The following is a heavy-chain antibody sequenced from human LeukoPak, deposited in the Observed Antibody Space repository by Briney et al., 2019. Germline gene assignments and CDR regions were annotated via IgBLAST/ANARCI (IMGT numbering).Heavy chain of an antibody. CDR2: ISSSGSTI. CDR3: ARETGTRLTMVRGVMGVDY. CDR1: GFTFSDYY. Sequence: PGGSLRLSCAASGFTFSDYYMSWIRQAPGKGLEWVSYISSSGSTIYYADSVKGRFTISRDNAKNSLYLQMNSLRAEDTAVYYCARETGTRLTMVRGVMGVDYWGQGTLVTVSS. D-gene: IGHD3-10*01. J-gene: IGHJ4*02. V-gene: IGHV3-11*01.